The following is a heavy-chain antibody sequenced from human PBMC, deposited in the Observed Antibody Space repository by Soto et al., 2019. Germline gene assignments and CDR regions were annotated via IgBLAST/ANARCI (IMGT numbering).Heavy chain of an antibody. Sequence: GESLRLSCAASGFTVSSNYMSWVRQAPGKGLEWVSVIYSGGSTYYADSVKGRFTISRDNSKNTLYLQMNSLRAEDTAVYYCAAGGYGEARDAFDIWGQGTMVTVSS. J-gene: IGHJ3*02. CDR1: GFTVSSNY. CDR3: AAGGYGEARDAFDI. CDR2: IYSGGST. V-gene: IGHV3-66*01. D-gene: IGHD4-17*01.